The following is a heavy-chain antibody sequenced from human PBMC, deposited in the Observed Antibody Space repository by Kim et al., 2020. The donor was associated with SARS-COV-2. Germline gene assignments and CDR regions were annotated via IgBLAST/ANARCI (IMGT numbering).Heavy chain of an antibody. D-gene: IGHD2-21*02. J-gene: IGHJ4*02. V-gene: IGHV1-2*05. CDR3: ARSYCGGDCGLFDY. Sequence: AQKFQGRVTMTRDTSISTAYMELSRLRSDDTVVYYCARSYCGGDCGLFDYWGQGTLVTVSS.